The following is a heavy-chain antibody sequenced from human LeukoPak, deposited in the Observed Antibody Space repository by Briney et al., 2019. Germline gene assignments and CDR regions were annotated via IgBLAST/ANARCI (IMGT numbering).Heavy chain of an antibody. D-gene: IGHD3-3*01. CDR2: IIPIFGTA. CDR1: GGTFSRYA. V-gene: IGHV1-69*13. Sequence: GASVKVSCKASGGTFSRYAISWVRQAPEQGLEWMGGIIPIFGTANYAQKFQGRVTITADESTSTAYMELSSLRSEDTAVYYCARDLAHYDFWSLAFDIWGQGTMVTVSS. CDR3: ARDLAHYDFWSLAFDI. J-gene: IGHJ3*02.